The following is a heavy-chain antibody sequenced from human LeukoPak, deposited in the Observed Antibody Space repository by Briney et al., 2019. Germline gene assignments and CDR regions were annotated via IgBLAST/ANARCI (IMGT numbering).Heavy chain of an antibody. J-gene: IGHJ4*02. CDR1: GFTFNNYG. Sequence: GGSLRLSCAASGFTFNNYGMHWVRQAPGKGLEWVASISYDGRNKDYADSVKGRFTISRDNSKNTLYLQMNSLRAEDTAVYYCASLSGYSSGWRGPYFDYWGQGTLVTVSS. V-gene: IGHV3-30*03. D-gene: IGHD6-19*01. CDR2: ISYDGRNK. CDR3: ASLSGYSSGWRGPYFDY.